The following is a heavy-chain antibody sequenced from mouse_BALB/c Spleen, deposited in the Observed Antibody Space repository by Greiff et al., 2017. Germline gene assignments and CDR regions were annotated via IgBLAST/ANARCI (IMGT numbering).Heavy chain of an antibody. CDR1: GYSITSDYA. Sequence: VQLQQSGPGLVKPSQSLSLTCTVTGYSITSDYAWNWIRQFPGNKLEWMGYISYSGSTSYNPSLKSRISITRDTSKNQFFLQLNSVTTEDTATYYCARAGYSYFDVWGAGTTVTVSS. CDR2: ISYSGST. V-gene: IGHV3-2*02. CDR3: ARAGYSYFDV. J-gene: IGHJ1*01. D-gene: IGHD1-1*01.